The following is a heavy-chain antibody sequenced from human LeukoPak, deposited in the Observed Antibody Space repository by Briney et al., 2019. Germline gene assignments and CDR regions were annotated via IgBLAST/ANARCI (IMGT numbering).Heavy chain of an antibody. CDR1: GFTFSSYA. J-gene: IGHJ4*02. D-gene: IGHD6-6*01. V-gene: IGHV3-23*01. Sequence: GGSLRLSCAASGFTFSSYAMSWVRQAPGKGLEWVSAISGSGGGTYYADSVKGRFTISRDNSKNTLYLQMNSLRADDTAVYYCAKDYSSSFPYYFNYWGQGTLVTVSS. CDR3: AKDYSSSFPYYFNY. CDR2: ISGSGGGT.